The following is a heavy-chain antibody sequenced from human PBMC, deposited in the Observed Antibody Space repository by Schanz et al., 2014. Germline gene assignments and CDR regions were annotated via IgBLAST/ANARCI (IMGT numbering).Heavy chain of an antibody. D-gene: IGHD2-15*01. CDR1: GFTFSDYY. CDR2: ISGTTTYT. Sequence: QVQLVESGGGLVKPGGSLRLSCAASGFTFSDYYMSWIRQAPGKGLEWVSYISGTTTYTNYADSVKGRFTISRDNAKNSLYLQMNSLRADDTAVFYCAKGMGYCSGGTCYDYYYYGLDVWGQGTTVTVSS. J-gene: IGHJ6*02. V-gene: IGHV3-11*05. CDR3: AKGMGYCSGGTCYDYYYYGLDV.